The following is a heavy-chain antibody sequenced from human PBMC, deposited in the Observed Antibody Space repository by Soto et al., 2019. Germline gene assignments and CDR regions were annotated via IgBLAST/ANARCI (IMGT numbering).Heavy chain of an antibody. CDR3: VNGDYY. CDR1: GFTFSNHV. J-gene: IGHJ4*02. Sequence: EEHLVESGGGLVQPGGSLRLSCAASGFTFSNHVMNWVRQAPGRGLEWVSSINRAYNTYYADSVRGRFTISRDNAKDSLYLQMNSLRADDTAVYYCVNGDYYVGQGTLVTVSS. D-gene: IGHD4-17*01. V-gene: IGHV3-48*01. CDR2: INRAYNT.